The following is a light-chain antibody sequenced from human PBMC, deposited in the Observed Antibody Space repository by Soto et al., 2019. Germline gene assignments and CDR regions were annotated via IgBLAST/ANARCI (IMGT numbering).Light chain of an antibody. CDR3: QQYNSYSPT. J-gene: IGKJ1*01. CDR1: QSISSY. CDR2: AAS. V-gene: IGKV1-5*01. Sequence: DIQMTQSPSSLSASVGDRVTITCRASQSISSYLNWYQQKPGKAPKLLIYAASSLQSGVPSRFSGSGSGTEFTLTISSLQPDDFATYYRQQYNSYSPTFGQGTKVDIK.